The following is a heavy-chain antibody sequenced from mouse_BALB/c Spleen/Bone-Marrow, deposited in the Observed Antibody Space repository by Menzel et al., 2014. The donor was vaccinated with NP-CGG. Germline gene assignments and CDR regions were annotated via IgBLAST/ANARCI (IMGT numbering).Heavy chain of an antibody. CDR2: INPSNGGT. V-gene: IGHV1S81*02. Sequence: VQGVESGAELVKPGASVKLSCKASGYTFTSYYLYWVKPRPGQGLEWIGEINPSNGGTNFNERFKSKASLTVDKSSSTAYMQLNSLTSEDSAVYYCTRRSLLSDYYSMDYWGQGTSVTVSS. CDR1: GYTFTSYY. CDR3: TRRSLLSDYYSMDY. D-gene: IGHD2-10*01. J-gene: IGHJ4*01.